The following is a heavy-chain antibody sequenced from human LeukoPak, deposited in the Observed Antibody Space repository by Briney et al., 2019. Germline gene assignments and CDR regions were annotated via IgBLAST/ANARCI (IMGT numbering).Heavy chain of an antibody. CDR1: GFTFSTYA. CDR3: ARAMSTDHYDSRGFYRVDFDS. CDR2: LTNSGGSGGVT. J-gene: IGHJ4*02. D-gene: IGHD3-22*01. Sequence: GGSLRLSCAASGFTFSTYAMSWVRQAPGKGLEWVSALTNSGGSGGVTYYADSVKGRFIISRDNSKSTLYLQLSSLRAEDTAVYYCARAMSTDHYDSRGFYRVDFDSWGQGTLVTVSS. V-gene: IGHV3-23*01.